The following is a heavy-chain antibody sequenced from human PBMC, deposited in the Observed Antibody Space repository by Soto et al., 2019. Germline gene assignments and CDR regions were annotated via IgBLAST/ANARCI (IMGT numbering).Heavy chain of an antibody. D-gene: IGHD6-13*01. Sequence: ASVKVSCKASGYTFTSYDINWVRQATGQGLEWMGWMNPNSGNTGYAQKFQGRVTMTRNTSISTAYMELSSLRSEDTAVYYCARYMQQLVRVDYYYYMDVWGKGTTVTVSS. CDR3: ARYMQQLVRVDYYYYMDV. V-gene: IGHV1-8*01. CDR1: GYTFTSYD. J-gene: IGHJ6*03. CDR2: MNPNSGNT.